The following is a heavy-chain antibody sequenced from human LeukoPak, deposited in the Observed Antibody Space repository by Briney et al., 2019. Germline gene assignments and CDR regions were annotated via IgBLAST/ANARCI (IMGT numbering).Heavy chain of an antibody. CDR1: GGTFSSYA. CDR2: INPSGGST. CDR3: ARDWNDILTGYYRTRPTSYYFDY. J-gene: IGHJ4*02. Sequence: ASVKVSCKASGGTFSSYAISWVRQAPGQGLEWMGIINPSGGSTSYAQKFQGRVTMTRDTSTSTVYMELSSLRSEDTAVYYCARDWNDILTGYYRTRPTSYYFDYWGQGTLVTVSS. V-gene: IGHV1-46*01. D-gene: IGHD3-9*01.